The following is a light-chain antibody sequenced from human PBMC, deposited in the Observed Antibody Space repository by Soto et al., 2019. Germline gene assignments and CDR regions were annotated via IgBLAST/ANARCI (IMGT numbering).Light chain of an antibody. J-gene: IGKJ5*01. CDR3: MQGTHWPPIT. Sequence: VVMTQSPLSLPVTLGQPASISCRSHQSLVHSDGIAYFSWFQQRPGRSPRRLIYKVSNRDSGVPDRFSGSGSGTDFTLKISRVEAEDVGVYYCMQGTHWPPITFGQGTRLEIK. V-gene: IGKV2-30*02. CDR2: KVS. CDR1: QSLVHSDGIAY.